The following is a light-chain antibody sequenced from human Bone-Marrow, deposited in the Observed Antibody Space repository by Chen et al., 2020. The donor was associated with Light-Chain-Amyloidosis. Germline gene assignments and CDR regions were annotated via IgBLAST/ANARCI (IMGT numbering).Light chain of an antibody. V-gene: IGLV3-21*02. CDR2: ADS. Sequence: SYVLTQPSSVSVAPGQTATIACGGNNIGSTSVHWYQQTPGQAPLLVVYADSDRPSGIPERLSGSNSGNTATRTIGRVEAGDEADYYCQVWDRSSDRPVFGGGTKLTVL. CDR3: QVWDRSSDRPV. CDR1: NIGSTS. J-gene: IGLJ3*02.